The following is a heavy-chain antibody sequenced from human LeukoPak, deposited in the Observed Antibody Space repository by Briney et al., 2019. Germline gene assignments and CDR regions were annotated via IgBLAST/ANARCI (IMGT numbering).Heavy chain of an antibody. V-gene: IGHV4-4*07. Sequence: SETLSLTCTVSGGSISRYYWSWIRQPAGKGLEWIGRIYSDGTITYNPSLQSRVTMSIDTSKNQFSLKLTSVTAADTAVYYCARVLFTEEDAFDIWGQGTMVTVSS. CDR3: ARVLFTEEDAFDI. CDR2: IYSDGTI. CDR1: GGSISRYY. J-gene: IGHJ3*02.